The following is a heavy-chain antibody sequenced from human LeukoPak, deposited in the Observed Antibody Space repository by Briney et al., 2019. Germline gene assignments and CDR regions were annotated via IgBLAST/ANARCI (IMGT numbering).Heavy chain of an antibody. D-gene: IGHD3-10*01. Sequence: PGRSLRLSCAASGLTFSSYAMHWVRQAPGKGLAWVAVISYDGSNKYYADSVKGRFTISRDNSKNTLYLQMNSLRAEDTAVYYCARDGYYGSGSYYNVPTLYFDYWGQGTLVTVSS. CDR1: GLTFSSYA. V-gene: IGHV3-30*04. CDR2: ISYDGSNK. J-gene: IGHJ4*02. CDR3: ARDGYYGSGSYYNVPTLYFDY.